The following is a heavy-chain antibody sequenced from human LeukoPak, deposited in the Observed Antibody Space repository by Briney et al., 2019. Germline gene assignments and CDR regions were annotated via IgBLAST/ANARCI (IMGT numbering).Heavy chain of an antibody. Sequence: GGSLRLSCAASGFTFSDYIMNWVRQAPGKGLEWVSCISSSSNYIYYADSVKGRFTISRDNAKNSLFLQMNSLRAEDTAVYYCARVLRYCSGGNCYSGGLGYMDVWGKGTTVTISS. J-gene: IGHJ6*03. V-gene: IGHV3-21*04. CDR3: ARVLRYCSGGNCYSGGLGYMDV. CDR1: GFTFSDYI. CDR2: ISSSSNYI. D-gene: IGHD2-15*01.